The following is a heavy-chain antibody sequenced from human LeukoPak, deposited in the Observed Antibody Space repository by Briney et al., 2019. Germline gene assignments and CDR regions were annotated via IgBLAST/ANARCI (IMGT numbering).Heavy chain of an antibody. D-gene: IGHD3-16*02. J-gene: IGHJ4*02. CDR3: ARGAHSGYDYRYVWGSYRYYYFDY. CDR2: IYYSGSA. CDR1: GGSISSYY. Sequence: PSETLSLTCTVSGGSISSYYWSWIRQPPGKGLEWMGYIYYSGSANYYSSLKIRVTISRDTSKNQFSLKLSSVTAADTAVYYCARGAHSGYDYRYVWGSYRYYYFDYWGQGTLVTVSS. V-gene: IGHV4-59*01.